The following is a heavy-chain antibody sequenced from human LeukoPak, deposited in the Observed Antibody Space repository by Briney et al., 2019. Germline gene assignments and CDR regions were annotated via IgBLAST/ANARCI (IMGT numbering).Heavy chain of an antibody. CDR1: GFTVSSNY. CDR3: ARDRWSFGDLGY. V-gene: IGHV3-66*01. CDR2: LYSGGST. Sequence: HPGGSLRLSCAASGFTVSSNYMSWVRQAPGKGLEWVSILYSGGSTYYADPVKGRFTISRDNSKNTLYLQMNSLRAEDTAIYYCARDRWSFGDLGYWGQGTLVTVSS. J-gene: IGHJ4*02. D-gene: IGHD4-17*01.